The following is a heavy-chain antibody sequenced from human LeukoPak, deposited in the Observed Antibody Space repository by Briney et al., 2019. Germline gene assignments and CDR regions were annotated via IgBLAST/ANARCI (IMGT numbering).Heavy chain of an antibody. V-gene: IGHV3-7*01. CDR3: ARVLTVVVPAALNWFDP. CDR2: IKQDGSEK. Sequence: GGSLRLSCAASGFTFSSYWMSWVRQAPGKGLEWVANIKQDGSEKYYVDSVKGRFTISRDNAKNSLYLQMNSLRAEDTAVYYCARVLTVVVPAALNWFDPWGQGTLVTVSS. J-gene: IGHJ5*02. D-gene: IGHD2-2*01. CDR1: GFTFSSYW.